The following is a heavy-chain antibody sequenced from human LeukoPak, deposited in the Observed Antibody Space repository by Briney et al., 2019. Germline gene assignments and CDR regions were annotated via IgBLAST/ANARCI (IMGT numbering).Heavy chain of an antibody. V-gene: IGHV3-30*02. CDR1: GFTFSSYG. CDR3: AKDNSGTYNIDY. Sequence: GGSLRLSCAASGFTFSSYGMHWVRKAPGKGLEWVTFIRFEGSSTSYADSVKGRFTISRDNSKNTVFLQMHSLKVEDTAVYYCAKDNSGTYNIDYWGQGTQVTVSS. D-gene: IGHD1-26*01. J-gene: IGHJ4*02. CDR2: IRFEGSST.